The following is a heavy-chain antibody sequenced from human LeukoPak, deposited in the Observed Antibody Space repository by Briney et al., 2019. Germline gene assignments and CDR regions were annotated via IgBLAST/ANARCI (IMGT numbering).Heavy chain of an antibody. CDR1: GGSITSNSYY. CDR3: ARVSREGEDFDY. Sequence: SETLSLTCTVSGGSITSNSYYWGWIRQPPGKGLEWIGTIYYTGDTYYNPSLKRRVTISVDTSKNQFSLKLSSVTAADTAVYYCARVSREGEDFDYWGQGTLVTVSS. D-gene: IGHD2-21*01. V-gene: IGHV4-39*07. CDR2: IYYTGDT. J-gene: IGHJ4*02.